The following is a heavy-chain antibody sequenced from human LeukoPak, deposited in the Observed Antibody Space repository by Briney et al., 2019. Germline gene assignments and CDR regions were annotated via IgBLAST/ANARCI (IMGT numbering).Heavy chain of an antibody. D-gene: IGHD3-22*01. CDR1: GGSISGYY. V-gene: IGHV4-34*01. CDR2: INHSGST. Sequence: ASETLSLTCTVSGGSISGYYWSWIRQPPGKGLEWIGEINHSGSTDYNPSLKSRVTISVDTSKNQFSLKLSSVTAADTAVYYCARVGEGDSSGYDFDYWGQGTLVTVSS. J-gene: IGHJ4*02. CDR3: ARVGEGDSSGYDFDY.